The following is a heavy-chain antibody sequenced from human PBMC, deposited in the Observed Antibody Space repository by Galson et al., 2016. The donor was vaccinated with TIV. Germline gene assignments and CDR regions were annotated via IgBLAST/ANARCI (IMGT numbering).Heavy chain of an antibody. CDR2: MSSGGSL. Sequence: SLRLSCAASALTVSDNYMTWVRQAPGKGLEWVAIMSSGGSLNYGDFVRGRFTVSRNNSKHTQYLQMNRLRTYDTDIYDCTRERRFCGNNCYLAYYYGMDVWGQGTTVTVSS. V-gene: IGHV3-66*02. CDR3: TRERRFCGNNCYLAYYYGMDV. J-gene: IGHJ6*02. D-gene: IGHD2-21*01. CDR1: ALTVSDNY.